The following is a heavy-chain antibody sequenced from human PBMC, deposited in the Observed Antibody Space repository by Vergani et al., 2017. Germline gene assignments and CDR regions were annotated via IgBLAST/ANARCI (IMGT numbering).Heavy chain of an antibody. V-gene: IGHV3-33*08. CDR2: IWYDGSKE. Sequence: VQLLASGGGLVHPGGSLRLSCVASGFTFSNYAMSWVRQAPGKGLEWVAFIWYDGSKEYYADSVKGRFTISRDNSKNTLYLQMNNLRAEDTAVYYCARSGYCAHGVCYMTYYYNMDVWGKGSAVTVSS. CDR3: ARSGYCAHGVCYMTYYYNMDV. D-gene: IGHD2-8*01. J-gene: IGHJ6*03. CDR1: GFTFSNYA.